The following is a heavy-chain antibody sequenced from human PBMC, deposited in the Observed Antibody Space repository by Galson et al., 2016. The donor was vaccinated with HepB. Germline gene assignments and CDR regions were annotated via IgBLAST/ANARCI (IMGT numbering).Heavy chain of an antibody. CDR2: ISYDGSNK. CDR1: GFTFSSYG. Sequence: SLRLSCAASGFTFSSYGMHWVRQAPGNGLEWVAVISYDGSNKYYADSVKGRFTISRDNSKNTLYLQMNSLRAEDTAVYYCAKSGRYYGVDHFDYWGQGTLVTVSS. D-gene: IGHD4-17*01. V-gene: IGHV3-30*18. J-gene: IGHJ4*02. CDR3: AKSGRYYGVDHFDY.